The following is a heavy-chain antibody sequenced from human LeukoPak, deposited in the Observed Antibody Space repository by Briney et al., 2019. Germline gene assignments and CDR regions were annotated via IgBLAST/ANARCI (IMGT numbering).Heavy chain of an antibody. J-gene: IGHJ4*02. Sequence: GGSLRLSCAASGLTFSGYWMTWVRQAPGKGLEWVANIKQDGSETYYVDSVKGRFTISRDNARNSLYLQMNSLRAEDTAVYYCARGKGVDYWGQGILVTVSS. CDR1: GLTFSGYW. V-gene: IGHV3-7*01. CDR2: IKQDGSET. CDR3: ARGKGVDY.